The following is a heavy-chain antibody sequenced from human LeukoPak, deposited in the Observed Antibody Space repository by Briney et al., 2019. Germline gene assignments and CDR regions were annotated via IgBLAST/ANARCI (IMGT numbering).Heavy chain of an antibody. J-gene: IGHJ4*02. V-gene: IGHV4-38-2*02. D-gene: IGHD6-19*01. Sequence: SETLSLTCTVSGYSISSGYYWGWIRQPPGKGLEWIGSIYHSGSTYYNPSLKSRVTISVDTSKNQFSLKLSSVTAADTAVYYCARRYSSYSSGWYFDYWGQGTLVTVSS. CDR1: GYSISSGYY. CDR3: ARRYSSYSSGWYFDY. CDR2: IYHSGST.